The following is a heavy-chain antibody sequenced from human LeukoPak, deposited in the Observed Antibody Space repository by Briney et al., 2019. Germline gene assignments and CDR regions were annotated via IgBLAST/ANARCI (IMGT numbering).Heavy chain of an antibody. CDR1: GYTFTSYG. CDR3: ARDPDYLSLLY. D-gene: IGHD5-12*01. CDR2: ISAYNGNT. J-gene: IGHJ4*02. Sequence: ASVKVSCKASGYTFTSYGISWVRQAPGQGLEWMGWISAYNGNTNSAQNLQGRVTMTTDTSTSTAYMELRSLRSDDTAVYYCARDPDYLSLLYWGQGTLVTVSS. V-gene: IGHV1-18*01.